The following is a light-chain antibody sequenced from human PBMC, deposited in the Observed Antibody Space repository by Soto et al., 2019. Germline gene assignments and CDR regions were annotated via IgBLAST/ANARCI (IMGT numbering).Light chain of an antibody. CDR3: SSYKGTSTLNV. CDR1: SSDVGGYNY. Sequence: QSALTQPASVSGSPGQSITISCSGTSSDVGGYNYVSWYQHHPGKAPKLMIYDVSDRPSGVSNRFSGSKSVNTASLTISGLQADDEADYYCSSYKGTSTLNVFGTGTKVT. CDR2: DVS. V-gene: IGLV2-14*03. J-gene: IGLJ1*01.